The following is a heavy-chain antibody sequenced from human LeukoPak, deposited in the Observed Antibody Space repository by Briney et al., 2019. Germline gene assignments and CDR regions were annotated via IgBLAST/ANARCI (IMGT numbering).Heavy chain of an antibody. D-gene: IGHD2-15*01. V-gene: IGHV4-34*01. CDR2: INHSGST. J-gene: IGHJ3*02. CDR3: ARGGYCSGGSCYSDAFDI. Sequence: SETLSLTCAVYGGSFSGYYWSWIRQPPGKGLEWIGEINHSGSTNYNPSLKSRVTMSVDTSKNQFSLKLSSVTAADTAVYYCARGGYCSGGSCYSDAFDIWGQGTMVTVSS. CDR1: GGSFSGYY.